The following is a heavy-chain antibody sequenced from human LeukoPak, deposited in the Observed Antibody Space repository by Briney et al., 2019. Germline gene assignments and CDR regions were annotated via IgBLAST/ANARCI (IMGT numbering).Heavy chain of an antibody. V-gene: IGHV3-23*01. CDR2: ISGSGGST. CDR3: AKDMAKYYDFWSGYYLFDY. Sequence: TGGSLRLSCAASGFTFSSYAMSWVRQAPGKGLEWVSAISGSGGSTYYAGSVKGRFTISRDNSKNTLYLQMNSLRAEDTAVYYCAKDMAKYYDFWSGYYLFDYWGQGTLVTVSS. CDR1: GFTFSSYA. J-gene: IGHJ4*02. D-gene: IGHD3-3*01.